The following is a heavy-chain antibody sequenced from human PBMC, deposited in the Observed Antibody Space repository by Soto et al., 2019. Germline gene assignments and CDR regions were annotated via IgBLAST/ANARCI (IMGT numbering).Heavy chain of an antibody. CDR2: MNPNSGNT. V-gene: IGHV1-8*01. D-gene: IGHD6-19*01. CDR1: GYTFTSYD. Sequence: GASVKVSCKASGYTFTSYDINWVRQATGQGLEWMGWMNPNSGNTGYAQKFQGRVTMTRNTSISTAYMELSSLRSEDTAVYYCARLQWLVQGGYYYYYGMDVWGQGTTVTVSS. J-gene: IGHJ6*02. CDR3: ARLQWLVQGGYYYYYGMDV.